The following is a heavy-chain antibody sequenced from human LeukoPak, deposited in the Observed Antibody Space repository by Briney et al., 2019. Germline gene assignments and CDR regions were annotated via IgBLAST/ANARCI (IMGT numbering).Heavy chain of an antibody. V-gene: IGHV3-48*03. J-gene: IGHJ4*02. D-gene: IGHD5-12*01. CDR3: ARGGIVATIYQADFDY. Sequence: PGGSLRLSCAASGFTFSSYEMNWVRQAPGKGLEWVSCISSSGSTIYYADSVKGRFTISRDNAKNSLYLQMNSLRAEDTAVYYCARGGIVATIYQADFDYWGQGTLVTVSS. CDR1: GFTFSSYE. CDR2: ISSSGSTI.